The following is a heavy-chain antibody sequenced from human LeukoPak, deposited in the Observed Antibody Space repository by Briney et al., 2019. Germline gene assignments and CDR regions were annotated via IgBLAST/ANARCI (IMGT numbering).Heavy chain of an antibody. CDR2: IYYSGST. V-gene: IGHV4-39*01. CDR3: ARLTTYYDLY. D-gene: IGHD3-3*01. J-gene: IGHJ4*02. Sequence: PSETLSLTCTVSGGSISSSSYYWGWIRQPPGKGLEWIGSIYYSGSTYYNPSLKSRVTISVDTSKNQFSLKLSSVTAADTAVYYCARLTTYYDLYWGQGTLVTVSS. CDR1: GGSISSSSYY.